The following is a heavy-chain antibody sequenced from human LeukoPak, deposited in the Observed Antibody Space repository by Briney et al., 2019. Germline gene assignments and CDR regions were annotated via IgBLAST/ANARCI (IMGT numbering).Heavy chain of an antibody. Sequence: GGSLRLSCAASGFTFSDYYMSWIRQAPGKGLEWVSYISSSSSYTNYADSVKGRFTISRDNAKNSLYLQMNSLRDEDTAVYYCAGRTTVTTWDYYYYGMDVWGQGTTVTVSS. CDR1: GFTFSDYY. D-gene: IGHD4-17*01. J-gene: IGHJ6*02. V-gene: IGHV3-11*06. CDR3: AGRTTVTTWDYYYYGMDV. CDR2: ISSSSSYT.